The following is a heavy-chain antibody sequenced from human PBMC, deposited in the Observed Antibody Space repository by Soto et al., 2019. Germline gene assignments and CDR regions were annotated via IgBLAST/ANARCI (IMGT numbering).Heavy chain of an antibody. CDR2: ISAYNGNT. D-gene: IGHD2-2*01. J-gene: IGHJ6*02. CDR1: GYTFTSYG. Sequence: ASVKVSCKAAGYTFTSYGISWVRQAPGQGLEWMGWISAYNGNTNYAQKLQGRVTMTTDTSTSTAYMELRSLRSDDTDVYYCARDIVVVPAANYHGMDVWGQGTTVTVSS. CDR3: ARDIVVVPAANYHGMDV. V-gene: IGHV1-18*04.